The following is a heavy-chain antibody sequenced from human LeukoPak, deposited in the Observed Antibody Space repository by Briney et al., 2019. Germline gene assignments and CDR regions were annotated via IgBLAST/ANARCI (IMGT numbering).Heavy chain of an antibody. Sequence: SVKVSCKASGGTFSSYAIGWVRQAPGEGLEWMGRIVPSLGIANYAQKFQGRVTITADKSTSTAYMELSSLRSEDTAVYYCAREWDDYGDYGYYYYGMDVWGQGTTVTVSS. V-gene: IGHV1-69*04. CDR3: AREWDDYGDYGYYYYGMDV. J-gene: IGHJ6*02. CDR1: GGTFSSYA. CDR2: IVPSLGIA. D-gene: IGHD4-17*01.